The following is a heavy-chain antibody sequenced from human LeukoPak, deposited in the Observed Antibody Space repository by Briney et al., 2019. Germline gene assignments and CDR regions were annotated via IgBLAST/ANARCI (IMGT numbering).Heavy chain of an antibody. Sequence: GRSLRLSCAASGFTFSSYGMHWVRQAPGKGLEWVAVISYDGSNKYYADSVKGRFTISRDNSKNTLYLQMNSLRAEDTAVYYCARKAAGAYYFDYWGQGTLVTVSS. CDR1: GFTFSSYG. D-gene: IGHD6-13*01. V-gene: IGHV3-30*03. J-gene: IGHJ4*02. CDR2: ISYDGSNK. CDR3: ARKAAGAYYFDY.